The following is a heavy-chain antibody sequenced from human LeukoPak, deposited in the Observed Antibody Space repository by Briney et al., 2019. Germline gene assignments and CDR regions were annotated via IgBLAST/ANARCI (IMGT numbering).Heavy chain of an antibody. V-gene: IGHV4-59*01. CDR3: ARGGVTIFGVATPTNWFDP. Sequence: PSETLSLTCTVSGGSMSSNYWSWIRQPPGKGLEWIGYIYYNGSPNYNPSLKSRVTTSVDTSKNQFSLKLSSVTAADTAVYYCARGGVTIFGVATPTNWFDPWGQGTLVTVSS. CDR1: GGSMSSNY. J-gene: IGHJ5*02. CDR2: IYYNGSP. D-gene: IGHD3-3*01.